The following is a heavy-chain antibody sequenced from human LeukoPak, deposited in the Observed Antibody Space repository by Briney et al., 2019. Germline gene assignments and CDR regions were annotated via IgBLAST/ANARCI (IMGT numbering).Heavy chain of an antibody. Sequence: PGGSLRLSCAASGFTFSSTWMNWVRQGPGKGLEWVSRITSDGSSTIYADSVKGRFTISRDNAKSTVYLEMNSLSTEDTAVYYCAKVRYCSGVNCYPDDNWGQGTLVTVSS. V-gene: IGHV3-74*01. J-gene: IGHJ4*02. CDR2: ITSDGSST. CDR3: AKVRYCSGVNCYPDDN. CDR1: GFTFSSTW. D-gene: IGHD2-15*01.